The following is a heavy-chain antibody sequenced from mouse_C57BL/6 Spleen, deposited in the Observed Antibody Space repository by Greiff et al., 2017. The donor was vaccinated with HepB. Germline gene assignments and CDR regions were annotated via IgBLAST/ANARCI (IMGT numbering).Heavy chain of an antibody. CDR2: IYPGSGNT. Sequence: VKVVESGAELVRPGASVKLSCKASGYTFTDYYINWVKQRPGQGLEWIARIYPGSGNTYYNEKFKGKATLTAEKSSSTAYMQLSSLTSEDSAVYFCARSYYYGSSYAMDYWGQGTSVTVSS. CDR3: ARSYYYGSSYAMDY. CDR1: GYTFTDYY. D-gene: IGHD1-1*01. J-gene: IGHJ4*01. V-gene: IGHV1-76*01.